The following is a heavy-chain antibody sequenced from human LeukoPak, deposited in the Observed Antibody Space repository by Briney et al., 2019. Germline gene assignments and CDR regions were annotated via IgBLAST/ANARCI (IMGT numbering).Heavy chain of an antibody. CDR3: ARDRRAGYCSGGSCYPDYYYYGMDV. V-gene: IGHV1-69*13. CDR2: IIPIFGTA. J-gene: IGHJ6*02. D-gene: IGHD2-15*01. CDR1: GGTFSSYA. Sequence: SVKVSCKASGGTFSSYAISGVRQAPGRGLEWMGGIIPIFGTANYAQKFQGRVTITADESTSTAYMELSSLRSEDTAVYYCARDRRAGYCSGGSCYPDYYYYGMDVWGQGTTVTVSS.